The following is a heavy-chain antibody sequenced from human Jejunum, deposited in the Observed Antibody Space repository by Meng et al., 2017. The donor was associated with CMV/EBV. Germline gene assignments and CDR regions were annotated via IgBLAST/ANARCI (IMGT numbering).Heavy chain of an antibody. Sequence: QITLKESGPTVVKPTQTLTLTCTFPGFSFGTTGEGVGWIRQPPGKALEWLALIYWDDDKRYSPSLKSRLTITKDTSKNQVVLTMTNMDPLDTGTYYCAHRIPGQSSGWFGARFDYWGQGTLVTVSS. D-gene: IGHD6-19*01. V-gene: IGHV2-5*02. CDR1: GFSFGTTGEG. CDR3: AHRIPGQSSGWFGARFDY. J-gene: IGHJ4*02. CDR2: IYWDDDK.